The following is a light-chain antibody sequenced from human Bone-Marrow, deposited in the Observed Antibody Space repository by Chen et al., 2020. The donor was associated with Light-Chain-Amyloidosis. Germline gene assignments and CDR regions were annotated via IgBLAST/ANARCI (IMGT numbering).Light chain of an antibody. CDR3: QVWDRSSDRPV. Sequence: SYVLTQPSSVSVAPGQTATIAWGGNNIGSTSVHWYQQTPSQAPLLVVYDDSDRPSWIPERLSGLNSGNAATLTIRRDEAGDEADYCCQVWDRSSDRPVFGGGTKLTVL. CDR2: DDS. J-gene: IGLJ3*02. V-gene: IGLV3-21*02. CDR1: NIGSTS.